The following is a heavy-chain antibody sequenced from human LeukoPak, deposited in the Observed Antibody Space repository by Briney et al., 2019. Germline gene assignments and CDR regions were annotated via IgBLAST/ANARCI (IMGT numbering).Heavy chain of an antibody. D-gene: IGHD5-12*01. CDR1: GGSISGYF. CDR2: IYSSGSN. J-gene: IGHJ4*02. V-gene: IGHV4-4*07. CDR3: AREPTSGREPTSGRPLDY. Sequence: SETLSLTCTVSGGSISGYFWSWIRQPAGKGLEWLGRIYSSGSNNYHPSLKSRVTMSLDTSKNHLSLNLSSVTAADTAVYYCAREPTSGREPTSGRPLDYWGQGTLVTVSS.